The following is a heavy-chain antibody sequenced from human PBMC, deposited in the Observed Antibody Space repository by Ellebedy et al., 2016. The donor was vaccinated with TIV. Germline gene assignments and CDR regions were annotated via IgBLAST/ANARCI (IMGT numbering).Heavy chain of an antibody. D-gene: IGHD3-10*01. Sequence: GGSLRLSCAASELTVTSNFMSWVRQAPGKGLAWVSTIAIDSTTYYADSVKGRFTICRDNSKNTLDIQRNSLRDEDTAVYHCARETYNDVDLKLWGIFDIWGQGTMVTVSS. CDR3: ARETYNDVDLKLWGIFDI. CDR1: ELTVTSNF. J-gene: IGHJ3*02. V-gene: IGHV3-66*01. CDR2: IAIDSTT.